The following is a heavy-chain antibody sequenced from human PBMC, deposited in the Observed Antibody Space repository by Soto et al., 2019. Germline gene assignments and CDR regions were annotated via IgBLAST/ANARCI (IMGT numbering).Heavy chain of an antibody. J-gene: IGHJ4*02. CDR3: AHRVLRTVFGLITTTVIYFDF. D-gene: IGHD3-3*01. V-gene: IGHV2-5*02. CDR1: GFSLTTSGVG. CDR2: IYWDHDK. Sequence: ITLNESGPTVVRPTETLTLTCRFSGFSLTTSGVGVGWVRQSPGKAPEWLALIYWDHDKRYSESLKSRLTITKDTSKNQVVLTVANLDPTDTATYYCAHRVLRTVFGLITTTVIYFDFWGQGTPVAFS.